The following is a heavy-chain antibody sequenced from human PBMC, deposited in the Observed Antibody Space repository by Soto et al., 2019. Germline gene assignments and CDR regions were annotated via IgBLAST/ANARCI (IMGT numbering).Heavy chain of an antibody. D-gene: IGHD6-13*01. J-gene: IGHJ4*02. V-gene: IGHV3-43*02. CDR1: GFTFDDYA. CDR2: ISGDGGST. CDR3: AKAVWGEYSSSWYYFDY. Sequence: GGSLRLSCAASGFTFDDYAMHWVRQAPGKGLEWVSLISGDGGSTYYADSVKGRFTISRDNSKNSLYLQMNSLRTEDTALYYCAKAVWGEYSSSWYYFDYWGQGTLVTVSS.